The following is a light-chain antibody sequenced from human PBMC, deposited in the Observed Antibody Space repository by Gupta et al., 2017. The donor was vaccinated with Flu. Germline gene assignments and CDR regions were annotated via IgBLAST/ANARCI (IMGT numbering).Light chain of an antibody. Sequence: PSSLSASIGDRVTITCQASHDIIDSLNWYQQKSGEAPKLLIYDVSNLGKGVPSRFSAGGSGTHFSVTINSLQPEDIATYYCHQDKSVRYTFRPGIKMEI. CDR3: HQDKSVRYT. CDR1: HDIIDS. J-gene: IGKJ2*01. V-gene: IGKV1-33*01. CDR2: DVS.